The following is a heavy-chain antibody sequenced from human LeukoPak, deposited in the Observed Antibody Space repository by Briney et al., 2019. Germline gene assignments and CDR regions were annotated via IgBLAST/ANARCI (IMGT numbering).Heavy chain of an antibody. J-gene: IGHJ4*02. Sequence: SETLSLTCTVSGYSISSGYFWGWRRQPPGKGLEWIGSIYQSETAHYNPSLKSRVTISVDTSKNQLSLKLSSVTAADTAVYYCARTLGDYGSGSYYYWGQGTLVTVSS. CDR1: GYSISSGYF. CDR3: ARTLGDYGSGSYYY. V-gene: IGHV4-38-2*02. CDR2: IYQSETA. D-gene: IGHD3-10*01.